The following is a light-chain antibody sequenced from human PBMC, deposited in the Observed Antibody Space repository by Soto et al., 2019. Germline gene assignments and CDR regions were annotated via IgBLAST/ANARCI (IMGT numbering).Light chain of an antibody. CDR3: LQDTNWPRT. Sequence: EIEMTQSPATLSVSPGDRVTLSCWASQSVRSNLAWYQQHPGQPPRLLIYGASTRATGIPAKFSGVGYGTEYTRTSSNLRSEDCAVYQCLQDTNWPRTFGHGTMLEI. CDR1: QSVRSN. V-gene: IGKV3-15*01. CDR2: GAS. J-gene: IGKJ1*01.